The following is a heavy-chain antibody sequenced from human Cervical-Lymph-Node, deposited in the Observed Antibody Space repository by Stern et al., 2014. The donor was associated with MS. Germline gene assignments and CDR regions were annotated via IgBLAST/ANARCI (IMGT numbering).Heavy chain of an antibody. CDR3: ARRSHDILTGYLFFYYPMDV. Sequence: MQLVQSGAEVKKPGESLKISCKGSGYDFTNYWIAWVRQMPGKGLEWMGIIYTGDSEVTYGPSFQGQVTISVDKSITTAYLQWSSLKASDTAMYYCARRSHDILTGYLFFYYPMDVWGQGTTVTVSS. D-gene: IGHD3-9*01. CDR1: GYDFTNYW. CDR2: IYTGDSEV. V-gene: IGHV5-51*01. J-gene: IGHJ6*02.